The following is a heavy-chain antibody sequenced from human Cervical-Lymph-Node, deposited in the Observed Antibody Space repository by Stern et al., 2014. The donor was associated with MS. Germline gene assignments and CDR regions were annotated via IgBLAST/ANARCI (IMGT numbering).Heavy chain of an antibody. D-gene: IGHD5-24*01. J-gene: IGHJ6*02. V-gene: IGHV3-66*02. Sequence: VQLVESGGGLVQPGGSLRLSCAASGFTVSSNYMSWVRQAPGKGLEWVSVIYSGGSTYYADSVKGRFTISRDNSKNTLYLQMNSLRAEDTAVYYCARDPREMATTLGYYYGMDVWGQGTTVTVSS. CDR1: GFTVSSNY. CDR3: ARDPREMATTLGYYYGMDV. CDR2: IYSGGST.